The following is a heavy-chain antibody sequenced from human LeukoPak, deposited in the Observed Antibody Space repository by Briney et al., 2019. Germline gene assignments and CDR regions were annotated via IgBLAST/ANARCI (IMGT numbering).Heavy chain of an antibody. CDR3: ARALNYYDSSGYYDY. V-gene: IGHV4-31*03. D-gene: IGHD3-22*01. CDR2: IYYSGST. Sequence: SETLSLTCTVSGGSISSGGYCWSWIRQHPGRGLEWIGYIYYSGSTYYNPSLKSRVTISVDTSKNQFSLKLSSVTAADTAVYYCARALNYYDSSGYYDYWGQGTLVTVSS. CDR1: GGSISSGGYC. J-gene: IGHJ4*02.